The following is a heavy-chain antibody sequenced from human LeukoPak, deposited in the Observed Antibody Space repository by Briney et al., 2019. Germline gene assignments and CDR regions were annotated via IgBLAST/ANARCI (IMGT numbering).Heavy chain of an antibody. D-gene: IGHD4/OR15-4a*01. CDR3: ATHTTSYGEDY. J-gene: IGHJ4*02. Sequence: SETLSLTCTVSGGSINNYYWSWIRQPPGKGLEWIGYKYYSGTTKYNPSLKGRVTISLDTSKNQFSLKLTPVTTADTAVYYCATHTTSYGEDYWGQGALVTVSS. CDR1: GGSINNYY. V-gene: IGHV4-59*01. CDR2: KYYSGTT.